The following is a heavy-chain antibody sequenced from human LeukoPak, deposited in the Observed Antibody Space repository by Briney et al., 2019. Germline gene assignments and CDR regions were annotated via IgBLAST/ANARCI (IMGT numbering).Heavy chain of an antibody. Sequence: GESLKISCKGSGYSFTSYWIGWVRQMPGKGLEWMGIIYPGDSDTRYSPSFLGQVTISADKAISTAYLQWSSLKASDTAMYYCARQANCGGDCYYAQLDYWGQGTLVTVSS. D-gene: IGHD2-21*02. CDR3: ARQANCGGDCYYAQLDY. CDR2: IYPGDSDT. J-gene: IGHJ4*02. V-gene: IGHV5-51*01. CDR1: GYSFTSYW.